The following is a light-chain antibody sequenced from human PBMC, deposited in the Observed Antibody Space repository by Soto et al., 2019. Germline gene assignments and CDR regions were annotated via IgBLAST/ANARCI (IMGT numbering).Light chain of an antibody. Sequence: VVMTQSPLSLPVTLGQPASISCSSTHSLVYANGNTYLQWFQQRPGQSPRRLIYKISNRESGVPDRFSGSGSGTDFTLEISRVEADDIGVYYCMQATHWPWTFGQGTKVDIK. CDR1: HSLVYANGNTY. CDR2: KIS. V-gene: IGKV2-30*01. J-gene: IGKJ1*01. CDR3: MQATHWPWT.